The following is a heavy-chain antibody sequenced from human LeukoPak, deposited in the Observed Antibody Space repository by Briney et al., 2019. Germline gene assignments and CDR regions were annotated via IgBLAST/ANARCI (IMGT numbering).Heavy chain of an antibody. CDR3: ARVRCSGGSCPYYYYYYYMDV. V-gene: IGHV4-39*06. CDR1: GGSISSSSYY. Sequence: PSETLSLTCTVSGGSISSSSYYWAWLRQPPGKGLEWIGGIHYSGSTYYNPSIQSRVTISIDTSKNQFTLKLRFVTAADTAVYYCARVRCSGGSCPYYYYYYYMDVWGKGTTVTVSS. J-gene: IGHJ6*03. D-gene: IGHD2-15*01. CDR2: IHYSGST.